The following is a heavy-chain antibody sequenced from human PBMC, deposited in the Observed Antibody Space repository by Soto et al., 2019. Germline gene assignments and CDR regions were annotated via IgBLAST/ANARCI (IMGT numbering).Heavy chain of an antibody. D-gene: IGHD3-3*01. J-gene: IGHJ6*02. Sequence: SETLSLTCAVYGGSFSGYYWSWIRQPPGKGLEWIGEINHSGSTNYNPSLKSRATISVDTSKNQFSLKLSSVTAADTAVYYCARRITIFGVASTYYYYYGMDVWGQGTTVTVSS. V-gene: IGHV4-34*01. CDR2: INHSGST. CDR1: GGSFSGYY. CDR3: ARRITIFGVASTYYYYYGMDV.